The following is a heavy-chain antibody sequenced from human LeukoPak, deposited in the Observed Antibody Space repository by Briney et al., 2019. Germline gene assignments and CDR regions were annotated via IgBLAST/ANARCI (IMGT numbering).Heavy chain of an antibody. CDR3: ARQNWVGAAFDI. D-gene: IGHD7-27*01. CDR1: GGSISSYY. J-gene: IGHJ3*02. Sequence: SETLSLTCTVSGGSISSYYRSWIRQPPGKGLEWIGYIYYSGSTNYNPSLKSRVTISVDTSKNQFSLKLSSVTAADTAVYYCARQNWVGAAFDIWGQGTMVTVSS. CDR2: IYYSGST. V-gene: IGHV4-59*08.